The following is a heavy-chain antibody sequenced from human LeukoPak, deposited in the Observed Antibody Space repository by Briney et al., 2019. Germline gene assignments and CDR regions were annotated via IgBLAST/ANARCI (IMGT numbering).Heavy chain of an antibody. V-gene: IGHV3-21*01. CDR1: GGSFSGYY. Sequence: PSETLSLTCAVYGGSFSGYYWSWIRQAPGKGLEWVSSIDSSSSYIYYADSVKGRFTISRANAKDSLFLQMNSLRAEDTAVYYCARGPHGGFVIIPTEFWGQGTLVTVSS. J-gene: IGHJ4*02. CDR2: IDSSSSYI. CDR3: ARGPHGGFVIIPTEF. D-gene: IGHD3-3*01.